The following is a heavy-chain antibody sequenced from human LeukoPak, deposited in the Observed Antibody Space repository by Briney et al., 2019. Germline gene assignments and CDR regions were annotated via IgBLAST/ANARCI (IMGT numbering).Heavy chain of an antibody. D-gene: IGHD2-8*01. J-gene: IGHJ6*02. V-gene: IGHV4-34*01. CDR3: ARGRGLMEYAAHYYYYYGMDV. CDR1: GGSFSGYY. CDR2: INHSGST. Sequence: SETLSLTCAVYGGSFSGYYWSWIRQPPGKGLEWIGEINHSGSTNYNPSLKSRVTISVDTSKNQFSLKLSSVTAADTAVYYCARGRGLMEYAAHYYYYYGMDVWGQGTTVTVSS.